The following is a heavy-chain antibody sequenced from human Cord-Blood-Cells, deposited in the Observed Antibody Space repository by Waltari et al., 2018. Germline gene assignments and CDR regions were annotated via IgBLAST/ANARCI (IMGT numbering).Heavy chain of an antibody. J-gene: IGHJ5*02. CDR3: AREGERGWFDP. V-gene: IGHV4-38-2*02. D-gene: IGHD1-1*01. CDR2: IYHRGST. CDR1: GYSISSGSY. Sequence: QVQLQESVPGLVKPSETLSLTCAVSGYSISSGSYWGWIRQPPGKGLEWIGSIYHRGSTYYNPSLKSRVTISVDTSKNQFSLKLSSVTAADTAVYYCAREGERGWFDPWGQGTLVTVSS.